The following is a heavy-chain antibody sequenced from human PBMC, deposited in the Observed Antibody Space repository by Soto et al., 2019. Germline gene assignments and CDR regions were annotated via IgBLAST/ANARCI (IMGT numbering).Heavy chain of an antibody. CDR1: GFTLSTYW. Sequence: GGSLSLSCAASGFTLSTYWMHWVRQVPGKGLLWVSRISSGGTYTNYADSVKGRFTISRDSARNTLFLQMNYLTGEDTAVYYCARTFVDGMAGFGPWGQGTLVTVSS. CDR3: ARTFVDGMAGFGP. D-gene: IGHD2-15*01. CDR2: ISSGGTYT. V-gene: IGHV3-74*01. J-gene: IGHJ5*02.